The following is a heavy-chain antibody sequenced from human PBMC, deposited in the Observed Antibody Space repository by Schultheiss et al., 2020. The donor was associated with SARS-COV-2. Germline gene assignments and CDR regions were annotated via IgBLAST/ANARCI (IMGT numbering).Heavy chain of an antibody. J-gene: IGHJ6*02. CDR2: ISGSGGST. V-gene: IGHV3-23*01. CDR1: GFTFSDYY. CDR3: ARVRAEEYYDYVWGGLRYYYGMDV. D-gene: IGHD3-16*01. Sequence: GGSLRLSCAASGFTFSDYYMSWVRQAPGKGLEWVSAISGSGGSTYYADSVKGRFTISRDNSKNTLFLQMNSLRAEDTAVYYCARVRAEEYYDYVWGGLRYYYGMDVWGQGTTVTVSS.